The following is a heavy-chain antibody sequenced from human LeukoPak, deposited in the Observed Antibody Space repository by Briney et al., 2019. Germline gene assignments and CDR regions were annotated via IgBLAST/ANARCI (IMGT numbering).Heavy chain of an antibody. CDR3: ARAQTVHGIYFDWFGRGGSYYFDY. Sequence: PGRSLRLSCAASGFTFSSYAMHWVRQAPGKGLEWVAVISYDGSNKYYADSVKGRFTISRDNSKNTLYLQMNSLRAEDTAVYYCARAQTVHGIYFDWFGRGGSYYFDYWGQGTLVTVSS. CDR2: ISYDGSNK. CDR1: GFTFSSYA. J-gene: IGHJ4*02. D-gene: IGHD3-9*01. V-gene: IGHV3-30-3*01.